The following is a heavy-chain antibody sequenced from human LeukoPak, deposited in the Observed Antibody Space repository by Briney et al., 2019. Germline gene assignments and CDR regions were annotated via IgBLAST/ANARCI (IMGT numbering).Heavy chain of an antibody. D-gene: IGHD5-12*01. V-gene: IGHV3-48*04. Sequence: GGSLRLSCAASGFTFSSYSMNWVRQAPGKGLEWVSYISSSSSTIYYADSVKGRFTISRDNAKNSLYLQMNSLRAEDTAVYYCARATFAHAFDIWGQGTMVTVSS. CDR1: GFTFSSYS. CDR2: ISSSSSTI. J-gene: IGHJ3*02. CDR3: ARATFAHAFDI.